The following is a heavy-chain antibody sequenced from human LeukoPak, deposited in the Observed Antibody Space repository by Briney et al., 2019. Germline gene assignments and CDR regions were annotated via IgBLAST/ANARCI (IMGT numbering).Heavy chain of an antibody. D-gene: IGHD6-6*01. CDR1: EFTFSNYG. V-gene: IGHV3-23*01. CDR3: AKSSSSPRLFDY. J-gene: IGHJ4*02. CDR2: ISGSGGRT. Sequence: GGSLRLSCAASEFTFSNYGMSWVRQAPGKGLEWVSAISGSGGRTYYADSVKGRFTISRDNSKNTLYLQMNSLRAEDTAVYYCAKSSSSPRLFDYWGQGTLVTVSS.